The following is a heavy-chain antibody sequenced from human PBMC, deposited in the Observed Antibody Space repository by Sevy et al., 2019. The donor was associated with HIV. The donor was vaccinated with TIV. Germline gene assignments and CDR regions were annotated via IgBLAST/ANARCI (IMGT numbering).Heavy chain of an antibody. CDR2: IIPIFGTA. CDR3: ARTDDYGDLLNAFDI. Sequence: ASVNVSCKASGGTFSSYAISWVRQAPGQGLEWMGGIIPIFGTANYAQKFQGRVTITADKSTGTAYMELSSLRSEDTAVYYCARTDDYGDLLNAFDIWGQGTMVTVSS. J-gene: IGHJ3*02. D-gene: IGHD4-17*01. CDR1: GGTFSSYA. V-gene: IGHV1-69*06.